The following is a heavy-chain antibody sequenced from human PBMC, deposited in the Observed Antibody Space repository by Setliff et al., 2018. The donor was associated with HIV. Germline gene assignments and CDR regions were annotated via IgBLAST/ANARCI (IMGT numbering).Heavy chain of an antibody. CDR3: AKYMSTDWYTVSGFDL. D-gene: IGHD3-9*01. CDR1: GFTLFDYV. Sequence: PGGSLRLSCVASGFTLFDYVLHWVRQAPGKGLEWVSGIRWSSGSIDSADSVKGRFTISRDNAKNSLYLQMNSLRPEDTALYYCAKYMSTDWYTVSGFDLWGQGTLVTVSS. CDR2: IRWSSGSI. J-gene: IGHJ5*02. V-gene: IGHV3-9*01.